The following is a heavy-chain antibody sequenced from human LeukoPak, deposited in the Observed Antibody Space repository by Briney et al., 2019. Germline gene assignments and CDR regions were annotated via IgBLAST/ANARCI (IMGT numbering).Heavy chain of an antibody. CDR1: GYTFTSYD. V-gene: IGHV1-8*01. Sequence: ASVKVSCKASGYTFTSYDINWVRQAAGQGLEWMGWMNPNSGNTGYAQKFQGRVIMTRNTSISTAYMELSSLRSEDTAVYYCAXXYDXWXXYYTGYYYYGMDVWGQGTTVTVSS. D-gene: IGHD3-3*01. CDR2: MNPNSGNT. CDR3: AXXYDXWXXYYTGYYYYGMDV. J-gene: IGHJ6*02.